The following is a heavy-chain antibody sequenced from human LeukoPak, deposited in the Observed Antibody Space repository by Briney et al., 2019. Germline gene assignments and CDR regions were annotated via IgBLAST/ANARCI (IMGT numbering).Heavy chain of an antibody. CDR2: ISGNGVGT. V-gene: IGHV3-23*01. J-gene: IGHJ4*02. CDR1: GFAFRSYG. D-gene: IGHD7-27*01. CDR3: AKDLAWGLDY. Sequence: GGSLRLSCAASGFAFRSYGMSWVRQAPGKGLEWVSAISGNGVGTYYADSVKGRFTISRDNSKNTLYLQMNNLRAEDTAVYYCAKDLAWGLDYWGQGTPATVSS.